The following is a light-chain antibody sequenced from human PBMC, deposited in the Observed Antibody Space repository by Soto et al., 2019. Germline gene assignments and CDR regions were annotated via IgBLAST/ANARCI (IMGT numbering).Light chain of an antibody. J-gene: IGKJ5*01. CDR1: EDISDY. CDR2: AAS. Sequence: DVQMTQSPSSLSASVGDRVTVSCRASEDISDYLNWYQQKPGKPPKLLIYAASTLHTGVPSRFSGHGSGTDFSLTITNLQPEDFATYFCQRSLRRFNFGQGTRLEIK. CDR3: QRSLRRFN. V-gene: IGKV1-39*01.